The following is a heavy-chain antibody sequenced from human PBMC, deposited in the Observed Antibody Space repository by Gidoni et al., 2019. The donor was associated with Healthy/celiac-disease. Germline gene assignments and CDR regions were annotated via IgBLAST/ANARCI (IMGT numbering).Heavy chain of an antibody. D-gene: IGHD6-6*01. CDR2: ISYDGSNK. CDR3: AKSRAQYSSSWRLLDY. V-gene: IGHV3-30*18. J-gene: IGHJ4*02. Sequence: QVQLVESGGGVVQPGRSLRLSCAASGFTFSSYVMHWVRQAPGKGLEWVAVISYDGSNKYYADSVKGRFTISRDNSKNTLYLQMNSLRAEDTAVYYCAKSRAQYSSSWRLLDYWGQGTLVTVSS. CDR1: GFTFSSYV.